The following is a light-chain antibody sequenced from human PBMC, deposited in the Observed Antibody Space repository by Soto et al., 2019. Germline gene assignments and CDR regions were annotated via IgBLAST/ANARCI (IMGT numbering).Light chain of an antibody. J-gene: IGKJ1*01. CDR1: QSVSTNY. V-gene: IGKV3-20*01. CDR2: GAS. CDR3: QQYGSSPWT. Sequence: EIVLTQSPGTLSLSPGERATLSCRASQSVSTNYLAWYQQKPGQAPRPLIYGASSRATGIPDRFSGSGAGTDFTLTISRLESADFAVYYCQQYGSSPWTFGQGTKVDIK.